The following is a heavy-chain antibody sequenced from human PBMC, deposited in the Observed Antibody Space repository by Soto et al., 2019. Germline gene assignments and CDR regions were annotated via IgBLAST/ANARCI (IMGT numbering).Heavy chain of an antibody. D-gene: IGHD3-16*01. CDR3: ASWGDPRTHYYYGMDV. CDR1: GYTFTSYG. Sequence: ASVKVSCKASGYTFTSYGISWVRQAPGQGLEWMGWISAYNGNTNYAQKLQGRVTMTTDTSTSTAYMELRSLRSDDTAVYYCASWGDPRTHYYYGMDVWGQGTTVTVSS. V-gene: IGHV1-18*01. J-gene: IGHJ6*02. CDR2: ISAYNGNT.